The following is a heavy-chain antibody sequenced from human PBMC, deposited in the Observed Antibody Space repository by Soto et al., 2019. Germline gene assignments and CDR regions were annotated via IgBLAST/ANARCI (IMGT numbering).Heavy chain of an antibody. J-gene: IGHJ4*02. CDR2: ISYAGSNR. Sequence: QVQLVESGGGVVQPGRSLRLSCAASGFPFATYGMHWVREGPGKGLEWVAVISYAGSNRFYADSVKGRFTISRDNSNNTLFLQMNSLRPEDTALYYCVGGQYYYDYRGQGTLVIVSS. CDR1: GFPFATYG. V-gene: IGHV3-30*03. D-gene: IGHD3-10*01. CDR3: VGGQYYYDY.